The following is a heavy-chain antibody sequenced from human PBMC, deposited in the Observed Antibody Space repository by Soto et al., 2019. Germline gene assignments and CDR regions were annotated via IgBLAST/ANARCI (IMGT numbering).Heavy chain of an antibody. J-gene: IGHJ3*02. D-gene: IGHD2-21*02. Sequence: QVQLVQSGAEVKKPGSSVKVSCKASGGTFSSYAISWVRQAPGQGLEWMGGIIPIFGTANYAQKFQGRVMITADKSTSTAYMELSSLRSEDTAVYYCAIPLAYCGGDCYSEAFDIWGQGTMVTVSS. CDR1: GGTFSSYA. V-gene: IGHV1-69*06. CDR3: AIPLAYCGGDCYSEAFDI. CDR2: IIPIFGTA.